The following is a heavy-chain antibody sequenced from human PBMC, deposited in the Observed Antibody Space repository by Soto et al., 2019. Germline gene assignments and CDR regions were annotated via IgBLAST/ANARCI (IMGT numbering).Heavy chain of an antibody. CDR2: IYYSGST. CDR3: ARLAEARIVVVPAAITVFDY. D-gene: IGHD2-2*01. J-gene: IGHJ4*02. V-gene: IGHV4-39*01. CDR1: GGSISSSSYY. Sequence: SETLSLTCTVSGGSISSSSYYWGWIRQPPGKGLEWIGSIYYSGSTYYNPSLKSRVTISVDTSKNQFSLKLSSVTAADTAVYYCARLAEARIVVVPAAITVFDYWGQGTLVTVSS.